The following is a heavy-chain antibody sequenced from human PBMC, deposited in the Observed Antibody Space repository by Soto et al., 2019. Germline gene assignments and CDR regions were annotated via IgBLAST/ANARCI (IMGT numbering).Heavy chain of an antibody. J-gene: IGHJ4*02. CDR1: GFTFSRHA. CDR2: ISYDGSNK. V-gene: IGHV3-30-3*01. Sequence: QVQLVESGGGAVQTGRSLRLSCAASGFTFSRHAMHWVRQAPGKGLEWVAVISYDGSNKYYADSVKGRFTISRDNSKNTLYLQMNSLRPEDTAVYYCAREQISMVFFDYWGQGTLVTVSS. D-gene: IGHD3-10*01. CDR3: AREQISMVFFDY.